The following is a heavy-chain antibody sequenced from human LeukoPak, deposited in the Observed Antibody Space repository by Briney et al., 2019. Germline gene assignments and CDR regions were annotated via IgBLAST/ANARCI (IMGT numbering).Heavy chain of an antibody. J-gene: IGHJ4*02. CDR3: ARDGTSTDDY. CDR1: GYTFSNFG. Sequence: ASVKVSCKTSGYTFSNFGISWVRQAPGQGLEWMGWISGNNDNPNYGQEFQGRFSVTTDSPTSTAYMELRNLRSDDTAVYYCARDGTSTDDYWGQGTLVTVSS. CDR2: ISGNNDNP. V-gene: IGHV1-18*01. D-gene: IGHD2-2*01.